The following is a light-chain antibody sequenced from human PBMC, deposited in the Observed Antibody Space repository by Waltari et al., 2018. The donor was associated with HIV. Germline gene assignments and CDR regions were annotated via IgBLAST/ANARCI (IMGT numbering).Light chain of an antibody. V-gene: IGKV1-33*01. CDR1: QDISNS. J-gene: IGKJ4*01. Sequence: DIQMTQSPSSLSASVGDRVTIICQASQDISNSLNWYQQKPGKAPKLLINDASNLEAGVPSRFSGSGSGTDFTFTISSLQPEDIATYFCQQYDNVPLTFGGGTKVEMK. CDR3: QQYDNVPLT. CDR2: DAS.